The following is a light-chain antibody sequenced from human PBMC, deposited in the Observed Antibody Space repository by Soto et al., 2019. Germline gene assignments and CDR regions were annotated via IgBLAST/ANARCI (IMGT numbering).Light chain of an antibody. CDR2: AAS. CDR3: QQYYSYPPWT. J-gene: IGKJ1*01. V-gene: IGKV1-9*01. Sequence: DIQMTQSPSTLSASVGARVPITCRASQGISNYLAWYQQKPGKAPKLLIYAASTLQSGVPSRFSGSGSGTDFTLTISCLQSEDFATYYCQQYYSYPPWTFGQGTKVDIK. CDR1: QGISNY.